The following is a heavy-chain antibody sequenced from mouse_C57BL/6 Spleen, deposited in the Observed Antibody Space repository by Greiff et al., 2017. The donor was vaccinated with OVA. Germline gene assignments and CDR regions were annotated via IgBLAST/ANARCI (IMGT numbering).Heavy chain of an antibody. D-gene: IGHD1-1*01. CDR1: GFSLTSYG. CDR3: ARVTTVVRYFDV. CDR2: IWSGGST. Sequence: VQLQESGPGLVQPSQSLSITCTVSGFSLTSYGVHWVRQSPGKGLEWLGVIWSGGSTDYNAAFISRLSISQDNSKSQVFFKMSSLQADDTAIYYCARVTTVVRYFDVWGTGTTVTVSS. V-gene: IGHV2-2*01. J-gene: IGHJ1*03.